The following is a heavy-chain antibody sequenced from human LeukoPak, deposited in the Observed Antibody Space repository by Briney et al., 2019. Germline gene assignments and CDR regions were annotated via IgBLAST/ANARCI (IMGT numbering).Heavy chain of an antibody. CDR2: INYSGTT. J-gene: IGHJ4*02. CDR3: ARRVPSGSGSYDFDY. V-gene: IGHV4-39*01. D-gene: IGHD3-10*01. CDR1: GGSISSDSYY. Sequence: SETLSLTCAVSGGSISSDSYYWGWIRQPPGKGLEWIGSINYSGTTYYNPSLKSRVTISVDTSKNQFSLKVSSVTAADTAVYYCARRVPSGSGSYDFDYWGQGTLVTVSS.